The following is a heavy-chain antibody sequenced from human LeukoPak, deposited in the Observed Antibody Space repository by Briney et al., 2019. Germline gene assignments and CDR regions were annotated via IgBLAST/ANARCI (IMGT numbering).Heavy chain of an antibody. CDR3: AKGAPGVVVPAAVSMDV. V-gene: IGHV3-7*03. J-gene: IGHJ6*04. Sequence: GGSLRLSCEASGFTFSNYWTSWVRQAPGKGLEWVANIKHDGSEKYYVDSVKGRFTISRDNGKNSLYVQMSSLSVEDTAVYYCAKGAPGVVVPAAVSMDVWGKGTTVTVSS. D-gene: IGHD2-2*01. CDR2: IKHDGSEK. CDR1: GFTFSNYW.